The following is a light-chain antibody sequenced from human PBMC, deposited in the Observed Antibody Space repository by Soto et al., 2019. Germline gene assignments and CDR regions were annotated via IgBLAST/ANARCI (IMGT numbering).Light chain of an antibody. J-gene: IGLJ2*01. V-gene: IGLV4-69*01. CDR2: LNSDGSL. CDR3: QAWDTGIHVI. CDR1: SGYSSSA. Sequence: QAVVTQSPSASASLGASVKLTCTLSSGYSSSAIAWHQQQPGKGPRYLMKLNSDGSLNKGDEIPDRFSGSSSGAERYLSISSLQSEDEADYYCQAWDTGIHVIFGGGTKLTVL.